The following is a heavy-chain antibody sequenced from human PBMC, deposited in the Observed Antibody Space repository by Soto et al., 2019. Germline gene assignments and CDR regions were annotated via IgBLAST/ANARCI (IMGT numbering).Heavy chain of an antibody. Sequence: SVKVSCKASGGTFSSYAISWVRQAPGQGLEWMGGIIPIFGTANYAQKFQGRVTITADESTSTAYMELSSLRSEDTAVYYCAGGYFWSGYYTPYFDYWGQGTLVTVSS. CDR1: GGTFSSYA. CDR2: IIPIFGTA. CDR3: AGGYFWSGYYTPYFDY. J-gene: IGHJ4*02. V-gene: IGHV1-69*13. D-gene: IGHD3-3*01.